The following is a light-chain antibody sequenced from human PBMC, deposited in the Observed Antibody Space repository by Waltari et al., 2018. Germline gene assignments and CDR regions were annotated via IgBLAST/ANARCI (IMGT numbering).Light chain of an antibody. Sequence: ENVLTQSTGTMSLSAGERATLPCRASQSVSSNYLAWYQQRPGQAPRLLIHGSSSRATGIPDRFSGSGSGTDFTLTISRLKPEDFAVYYCQQYGRSWNTFGQGTKLEIK. J-gene: IGKJ2*01. CDR3: QQYGRSWNT. V-gene: IGKV3-20*01. CDR2: GSS. CDR1: QSVSSNY.